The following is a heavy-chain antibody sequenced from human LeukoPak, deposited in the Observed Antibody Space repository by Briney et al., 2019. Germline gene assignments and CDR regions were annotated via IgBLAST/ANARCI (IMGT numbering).Heavy chain of an antibody. J-gene: IGHJ6*04. CDR2: IYTSDSDT. CDR1: GYISTSYC. D-gene: IGHD2-2*01. Sequence: GESLQTPSQASGYISTSYCSGWVRQMPRKGREWLVIIYTSDSDTRYSPSSQGQVTISADKYISTAYLQWSSLKASDTAMYYCARHGGGIVVVPGAKGGMDGWGKGTTVTVSS. V-gene: IGHV5-51*01. CDR3: ARHGGGIVVVPGAKGGMDG.